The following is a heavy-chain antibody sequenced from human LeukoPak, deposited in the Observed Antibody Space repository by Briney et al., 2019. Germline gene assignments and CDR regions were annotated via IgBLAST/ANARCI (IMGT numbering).Heavy chain of an antibody. Sequence: GGSLRLSCAASGFTFSSYSMNWVRQAPGKGLEWVSSISSSSSYIYYADSVKGRFTISRGNAKNSLYLQMNSLRAEDTAVYYCARGYCSGGSCYRAFDYWGQGTLVTVSS. CDR1: GFTFSSYS. J-gene: IGHJ4*02. CDR3: ARGYCSGGSCYRAFDY. CDR2: ISSSSSYI. V-gene: IGHV3-21*01. D-gene: IGHD2-15*01.